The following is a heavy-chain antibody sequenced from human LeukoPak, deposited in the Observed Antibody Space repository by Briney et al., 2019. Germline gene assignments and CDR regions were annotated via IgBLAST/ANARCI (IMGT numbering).Heavy chain of an antibody. D-gene: IGHD3-22*01. V-gene: IGHV3-23*01. CDR1: GFTFSSYA. J-gene: IGHJ4*02. Sequence: PGGSLRLSCAASGFTFSSYAMSWVRQAPGKGLEWVSAISGSGGSTYYADPVKGRFTISRDNSKNTLYLQMNSLRAEDTAVYYCAKDLKRYDSSGSQTYFDYWGQGTLVTVSS. CDR2: ISGSGGST. CDR3: AKDLKRYDSSGSQTYFDY.